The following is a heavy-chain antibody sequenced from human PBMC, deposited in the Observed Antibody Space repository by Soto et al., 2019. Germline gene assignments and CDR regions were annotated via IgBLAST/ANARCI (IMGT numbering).Heavy chain of an antibody. V-gene: IGHV3-23*01. D-gene: IGHD4-17*01. Sequence: PGGSLRLSCAASGFTFTKYGLSWFRQAPGKGLDWVATVSGDASNTHYADSVKGRFTISRDNSKSILFLQMKSLRVEDTAIYYCARDVRASGEMFDYWGQGTQVTVSS. CDR2: VSGDASNT. J-gene: IGHJ4*02. CDR1: GFTFTKYG. CDR3: ARDVRASGEMFDY.